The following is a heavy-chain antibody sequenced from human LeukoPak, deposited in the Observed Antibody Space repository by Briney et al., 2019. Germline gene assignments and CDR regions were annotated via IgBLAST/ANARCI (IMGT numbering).Heavy chain of an antibody. D-gene: IGHD5-24*01. J-gene: IGHJ6*03. CDR2: INSDGSST. CDR3: AKARDGYNYAMDV. V-gene: IGHV3-74*01. Sequence: PGGSLRLSCAASGFTFSSYWMHWVRQAPGKGLVWVSRINSDGSSTSYADSVRGRFSISRDNAKNTLYLQMNSLRAEDTAVYYCAKARDGYNYAMDVWGKGTTVTVSS. CDR1: GFTFSSYW.